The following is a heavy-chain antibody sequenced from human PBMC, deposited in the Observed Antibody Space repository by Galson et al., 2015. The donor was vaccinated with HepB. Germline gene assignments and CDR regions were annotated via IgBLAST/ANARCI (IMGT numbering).Heavy chain of an antibody. CDR2: ISSNGGST. Sequence: SLRLSCAASGFTFSSYAMHWVRQAPGKGLDYVSAISSNGGSTYYANSVKGRFTIPRDNSKNTLYLEMGSLRAEDMAVYYCARGRLPGRAVDFLYWGQGTLVTVSS. V-gene: IGHV3-64*01. CDR1: GFTFSSYA. D-gene: IGHD6-19*01. CDR3: ARGRLPGRAVDFLY. J-gene: IGHJ4*02.